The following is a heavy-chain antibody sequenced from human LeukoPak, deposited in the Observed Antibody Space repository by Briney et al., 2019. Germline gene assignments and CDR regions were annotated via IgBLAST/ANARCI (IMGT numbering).Heavy chain of an antibody. D-gene: IGHD2-21*01. CDR1: RGSLNRYL. CDR2: LYLKRNT. Sequence: PSPPRTLSRGSLNRYLLGWVRPPPGQGPGGIGYLYLKRNTNNNPSLKSRVTMSVDTSNNQFSLRLSSVTAADTAVYYCAKIPKGGDGLTSADQIYFDIWGRGTLVIVSS. CDR3: AKIPKGGDGLTSADQIYFDI. J-gene: IGHJ2*01. V-gene: IGHV4-59*08.